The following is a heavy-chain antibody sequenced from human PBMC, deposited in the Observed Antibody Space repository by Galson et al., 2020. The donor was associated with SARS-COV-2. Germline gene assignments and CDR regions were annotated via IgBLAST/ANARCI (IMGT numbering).Heavy chain of an antibody. CDR2: INSSGST. CDR1: GGFFSGYY. V-gene: IGHV4-34*01. Sequence: SETLSLTCAVYGGFFSGYYWSWIRQPPGKGLEWIGEINSSGSTNYNPSLKSRVTISVDTSKNQFSLKLRSVTAADTAVYYCARGDYVWGSYRAWGQGTLVTVSS. CDR3: ARGDYVWGSYRA. D-gene: IGHD3-16*02. J-gene: IGHJ4*02.